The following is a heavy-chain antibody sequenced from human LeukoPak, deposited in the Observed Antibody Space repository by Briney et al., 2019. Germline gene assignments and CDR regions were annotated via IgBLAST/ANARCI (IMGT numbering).Heavy chain of an antibody. Sequence: SETLSLTCTVSGGSISNYYWSWIRQPPGKGLEWIGYIYYSGSTTYNPSLKSRVTMTVDTSKNQFSLKLSSVTAADTAVYFCARCITRGAYNYDTLDIWGQGTMVTVST. CDR3: ARCITRGAYNYDTLDI. V-gene: IGHV4-59*08. CDR2: IYYSGST. D-gene: IGHD5-24*01. J-gene: IGHJ3*02. CDR1: GGSISNYY.